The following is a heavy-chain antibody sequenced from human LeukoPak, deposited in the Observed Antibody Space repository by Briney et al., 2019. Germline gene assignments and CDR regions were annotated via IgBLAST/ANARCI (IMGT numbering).Heavy chain of an antibody. CDR3: ARDRGSGYYFSFDY. D-gene: IGHD3-22*01. V-gene: IGHV1-69*06. CDR1: GGTFSSYA. J-gene: IGHJ4*02. CDR2: IIPIFGTA. Sequence: SVKVSCKASGGTFSSYAMSWVRQAPGQGLEWMGRIIPIFGTANYAQKFQGRVTITADKSTSTAYMELSSLRSEDTAVYYRARDRGSGYYFSFDYWGQGTLVTVSS.